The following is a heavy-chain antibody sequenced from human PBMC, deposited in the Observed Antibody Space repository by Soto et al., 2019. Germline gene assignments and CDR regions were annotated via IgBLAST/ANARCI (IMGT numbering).Heavy chain of an antibody. Sequence: PSETLSLTCTFSGCSISSYYWILIRQPPGKGLEWIGYIYYSGSTNYNPSLKSRVTISVDTSKNQFSLKLSSVTAADTAVYYCAREQIQGAARGAYNWFDPWGQGTLVTVSS. CDR1: GCSISSYY. J-gene: IGHJ5*02. CDR2: IYYSGST. D-gene: IGHD1-26*01. CDR3: AREQIQGAARGAYNWFDP. V-gene: IGHV4-59*01.